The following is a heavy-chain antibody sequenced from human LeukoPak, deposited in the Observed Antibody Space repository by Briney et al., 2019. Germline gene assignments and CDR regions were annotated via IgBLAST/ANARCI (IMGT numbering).Heavy chain of an antibody. Sequence: PSETLSLTCIVSGGFLRDTYWSWIRQSPGKGLECIAEIKHGGSTNYNPSLKSRVTISADTSTNVISLKLSTVTAADTAVYYCARLQFLSGGYYAFDSWGQGSLVTVSS. J-gene: IGHJ4*02. D-gene: IGHD3-22*01. CDR3: ARLQFLSGGYYAFDS. CDR1: GGFLRDTY. V-gene: IGHV4-34*01. CDR2: IKHGGST.